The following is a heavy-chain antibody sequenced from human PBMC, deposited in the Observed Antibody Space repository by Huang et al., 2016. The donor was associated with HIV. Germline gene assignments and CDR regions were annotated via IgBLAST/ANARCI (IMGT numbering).Heavy chain of an antibody. Sequence: QVQLVQSGGGLVKPGGSLSLSCGASEFILNDSYMTWVRQAPGKGLELISYISSGATTMSYADSVKGRFTISTDNAKNSLYLQMTNLRVEDTAIYYCARASWFGELTPDYWGQGTLVTVSS. CDR2: ISSGATTM. D-gene: IGHD3-10*01. J-gene: IGHJ4*02. V-gene: IGHV3-11*01. CDR3: ARASWFGELTPDY. CDR1: EFILNDSY.